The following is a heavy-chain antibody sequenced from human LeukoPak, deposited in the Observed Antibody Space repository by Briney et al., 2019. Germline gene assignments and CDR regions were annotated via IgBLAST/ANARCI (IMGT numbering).Heavy chain of an antibody. D-gene: IGHD6-13*01. CDR1: GGSISSHY. J-gene: IGHJ3*02. Sequence: SETQSLTCTVSGGSISSHYWSWIRQPPGKGLEWIGYIYYSGSTNYNPSLKSRVTISVDTSKNQFSLKLSSVTAADTAVYHCAREVAAAGSDAFDIWGQGTMVTVSS. CDR3: AREVAAAGSDAFDI. V-gene: IGHV4-59*11. CDR2: IYYSGST.